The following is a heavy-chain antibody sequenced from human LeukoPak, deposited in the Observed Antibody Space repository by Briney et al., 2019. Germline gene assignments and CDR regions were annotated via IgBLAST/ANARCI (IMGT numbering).Heavy chain of an antibody. CDR3: ARVTVTTPYYYYYGMDV. D-gene: IGHD4-17*01. V-gene: IGHV3-30-3*01. CDR2: ISYDGSNK. CDR1: GFTFSSYA. Sequence: GRSLRLSCAASGFTFSSYAMHWVRQAPGKGLEWVAVISYDGSNKYYADSVKGRFTISRDNSKNALYLQMNSLRAEDTAVYYCARVTVTTPYYYYYGMDVWGQGTTVTVSS. J-gene: IGHJ6*02.